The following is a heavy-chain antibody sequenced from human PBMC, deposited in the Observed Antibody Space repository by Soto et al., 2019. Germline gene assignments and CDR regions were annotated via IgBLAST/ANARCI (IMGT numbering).Heavy chain of an antibody. J-gene: IGHJ5*02. CDR3: ARGLSYSSGWYSWFDP. CDR2: ISAYNGNT. Sequence: ASGKVSCKDSGYTCTSYGISWVRQAPGQGLEWMGWISAYNGNTNYAQKLQGRVTMTTDTSTSTAYMELRSLRSDDTAVYYCARGLSYSSGWYSWFDPWGQGTLVTVSS. V-gene: IGHV1-18*01. CDR1: GYTCTSYG. D-gene: IGHD6-19*01.